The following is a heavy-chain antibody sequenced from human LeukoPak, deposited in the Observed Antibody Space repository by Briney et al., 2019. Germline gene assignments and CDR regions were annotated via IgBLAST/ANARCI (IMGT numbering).Heavy chain of an antibody. V-gene: IGHV4-39*01. CDR1: GSSISRSSYY. CDR3: ARLYSGYDPPDY. D-gene: IGHD5-12*01. Sequence: TSETLSLTCTVSGSSISRSSYYWGWIRQPPGKGLEWIGSIHYTGSTYYNPSLKSRVTISVDTSKNQFSLKVSSVTAADTVVYYCARLYSGYDPPDYWGQGTLVTVSS. J-gene: IGHJ4*02. CDR2: IHYTGST.